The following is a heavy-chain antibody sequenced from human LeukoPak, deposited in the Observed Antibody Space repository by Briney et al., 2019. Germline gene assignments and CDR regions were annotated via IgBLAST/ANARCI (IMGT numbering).Heavy chain of an antibody. CDR2: INPNSGGT. CDR1: GYTFTGYY. D-gene: IGHD3-16*01. Sequence: ASVKVSCKASGYTFTGYYTHWVRQAPGQGLEWMGWINPNSGGTNYAQKFQGRVTMTRDTSISTAYMELSRLRSDDTAVYYCARVLYYDYVWGSSHFDYWGQGTLVTVSS. CDR3: ARVLYYDYVWGSSHFDY. J-gene: IGHJ4*02. V-gene: IGHV1-2*02.